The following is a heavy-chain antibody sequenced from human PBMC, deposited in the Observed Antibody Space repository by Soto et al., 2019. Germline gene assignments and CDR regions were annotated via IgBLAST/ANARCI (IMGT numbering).Heavy chain of an antibody. CDR1: GYTFTSYY. CDR2: INPSGGST. V-gene: IGHV1-46*01. Sequence: ASVKVSCKASGYTFTSYYMHWVRQAPGQGLEWMGIINPSGGSTSYAQKFQGRVTMTRDTSTSTVYMELSSLRSEDTAVYYCARASFVIPDAFDIWGQGTMVTVS. J-gene: IGHJ3*02. D-gene: IGHD3-16*02. CDR3: ARASFVIPDAFDI.